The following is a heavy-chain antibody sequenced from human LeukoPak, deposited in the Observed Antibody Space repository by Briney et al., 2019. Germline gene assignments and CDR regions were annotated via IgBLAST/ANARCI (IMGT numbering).Heavy chain of an antibody. CDR3: ASTNSLDY. CDR1: GFTFSNYW. V-gene: IGHV3-7*01. Sequence: GGSLRLSCSVSGFTFSNYWMNWVRQAPGKGLEWVANIKADGSEKYYVDSVKGRFTISGDNAKNSLHLQMNSLSVEDTAVYYCASTNSLDYWGQGTLVTVPS. CDR2: IKADGSEK. J-gene: IGHJ4*02. D-gene: IGHD4-23*01.